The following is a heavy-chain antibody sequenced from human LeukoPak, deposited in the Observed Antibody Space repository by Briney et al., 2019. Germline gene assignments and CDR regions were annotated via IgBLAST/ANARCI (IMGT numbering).Heavy chain of an antibody. Sequence: ASVKVSCKASGYTFTGYYMHWVRQAPGQGLEWMGWINPNSGGTNYAQKFQGRVTMTRDTSISTAYMELSRLRSDDTAVYYCAREENYYDSSAPSGWFDPWGQGTLVTVSS. CDR2: INPNSGGT. J-gene: IGHJ5*02. D-gene: IGHD3-22*01. CDR3: AREENYYDSSAPSGWFDP. CDR1: GYTFTGYY. V-gene: IGHV1-2*02.